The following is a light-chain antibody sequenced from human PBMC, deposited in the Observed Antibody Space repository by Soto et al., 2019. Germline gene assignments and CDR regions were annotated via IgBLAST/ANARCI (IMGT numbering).Light chain of an antibody. CDR2: GTS. V-gene: IGKV3-20*01. CDR3: QQYGSLPRT. Sequence: EIVLTQSPGTLSLSPGERATLSCRTSQSISSSYLAWYQQKVGQAPRLLIYGTSNRATGIPDRFSGSGSGTDFTLTISRLEPEDFAVYYCQQYGSLPRTFGQGTKVEIK. CDR1: QSISSSY. J-gene: IGKJ1*01.